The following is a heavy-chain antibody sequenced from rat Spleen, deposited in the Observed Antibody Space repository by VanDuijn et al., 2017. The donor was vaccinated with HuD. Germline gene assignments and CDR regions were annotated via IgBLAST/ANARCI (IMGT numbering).Heavy chain of an antibody. CDR1: GFTFSDFY. CDR3: TRDSDIPTYFFDY. CDR2: ISYDGSST. V-gene: IGHV5-7*01. D-gene: IGHD2-1*01. Sequence: EVQLVESGGGVVQPGRSLKLSCVTSGFTFSDFYMAWVRQAPKKGLEWVATISYDGSSTYYRDSVKGRFTISRDNAKSTLYLQMNSLRSEDTATYYCTRDSDIPTYFFDYWGQGVMVTVSS. J-gene: IGHJ2*01.